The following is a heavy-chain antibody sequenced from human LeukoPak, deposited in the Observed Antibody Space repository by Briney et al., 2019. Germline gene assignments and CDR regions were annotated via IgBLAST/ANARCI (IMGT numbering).Heavy chain of an antibody. J-gene: IGHJ4*02. D-gene: IGHD6-13*01. Sequence: ASVKVSCKASGYAFIGNYIHWVRQAPGQGLEWMGWINPDSGTTKYAQNFQGRVTMTSDTSVSTAYMDLSSLTSDDTAVYYCARDSAAAGGLSFDYWGQGTLATVSS. CDR3: ARDSAAAGGLSFDY. V-gene: IGHV1-2*02. CDR1: GYAFIGNY. CDR2: INPDSGTT.